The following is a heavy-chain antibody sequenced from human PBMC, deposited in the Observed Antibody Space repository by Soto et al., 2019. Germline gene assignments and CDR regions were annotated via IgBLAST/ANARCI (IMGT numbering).Heavy chain of an antibody. D-gene: IGHD3-10*01. V-gene: IGHV3-21*01. CDR1: GFTFSSYS. CDR3: ARSGLWFGEPIGGYYYMDV. CDR2: ISSSSSYI. J-gene: IGHJ6*03. Sequence: GESLKISCAASGFTFSSYSMNWVRQAPGKGLEWVSSISSSSSYIYYADSVKGRFTISRDNAKNSLYLQMNSLRAEDTAVYYCARSGLWFGEPIGGYYYMDVWGKGTTVTVSS.